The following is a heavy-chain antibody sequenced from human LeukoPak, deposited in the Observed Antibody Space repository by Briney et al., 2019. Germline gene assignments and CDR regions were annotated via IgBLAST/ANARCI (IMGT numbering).Heavy chain of an antibody. V-gene: IGHV3-53*01. J-gene: IGHJ4*02. CDR2: IYSGGST. CDR1: GFTVSSNY. CDR3: AAGWDWYYFDY. Sequence: PGGSLILSCAASGFTVSSNYMSWVRQAPGKGLEWVSVIYSGGSTYYADSVKGRFTISRDNSKNTLYLQMNSLRAEDTAVYYCAAGWDWYYFDYWGQGTLVTVSS. D-gene: IGHD1-26*01.